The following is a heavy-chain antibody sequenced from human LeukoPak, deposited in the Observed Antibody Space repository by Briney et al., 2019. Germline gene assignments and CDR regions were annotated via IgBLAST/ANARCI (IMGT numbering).Heavy chain of an antibody. V-gene: IGHV3-33*01. D-gene: IGHD2-21*01. CDR3: ARDRDVRYFDY. CDR2: IWYDGSNK. J-gene: IGHJ4*02. Sequence: PGGSLRLSCAASGFTFSTYGLHWVRRAPGKGLEWVAVIWYDGSNKYYADSVKGRFAISRDDSKNTLYLQMNSLRAEDTAVYYCARDRDVRYFDYWGQGTLVTVSS. CDR1: GFTFSTYG.